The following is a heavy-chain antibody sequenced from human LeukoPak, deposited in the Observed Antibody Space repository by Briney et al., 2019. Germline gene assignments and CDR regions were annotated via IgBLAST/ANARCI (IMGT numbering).Heavy chain of an antibody. CDR2: ISYSGTT. CDR1: GGSISSRPYY. V-gene: IGHV4-39*07. CDR3: ARDFSSSSTVYYYYYMDV. J-gene: IGHJ6*03. D-gene: IGHD6-6*01. Sequence: TSETLSLTCTVSGGSISSRPYYWGWVRQPPGKGLEWIGTISYSGTTYYSQSLKSRVTISLDTSKNQFSLKLSSVTAADTAIYYCARDFSSSSTVYYYYYMDVWGKGTTVTVSS.